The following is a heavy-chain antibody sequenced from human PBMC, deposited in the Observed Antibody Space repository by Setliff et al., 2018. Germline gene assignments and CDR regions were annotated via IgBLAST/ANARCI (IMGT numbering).Heavy chain of an antibody. D-gene: IGHD6-6*01. Sequence: ASVKVSCKASGGTFSTYAISWVRQAPGQGLEWMGGIIPIFATANYAQKFQGRVTITADKSTSTAYMELSRLTSEDTAVYYCALEYSNSSPTVYYYMDVWGKGNPGHRLL. CDR1: GGTFSTYA. V-gene: IGHV1-69*06. CDR2: IIPIFATA. J-gene: IGHJ6*03. CDR3: ALEYSNSSPTVYYYMDV.